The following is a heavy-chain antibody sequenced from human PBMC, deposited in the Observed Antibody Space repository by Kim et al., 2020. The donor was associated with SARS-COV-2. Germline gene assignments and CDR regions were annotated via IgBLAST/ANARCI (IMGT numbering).Heavy chain of an antibody. CDR1: GFTFSSYW. D-gene: IGHD1-26*01. J-gene: IGHJ6*02. Sequence: GGSLRLSCAASGFTFSSYWMSWVRQAPGKGLEWVANIKQDGSEKYYVDSVKGRFTISRDNAKNSLYLQMNSLRAEDTAVYYCARDLGPRWELSPNGGMDVWGQGTTVTVSS. CDR3: ARDLGPRWELSPNGGMDV. V-gene: IGHV3-7*01. CDR2: IKQDGSEK.